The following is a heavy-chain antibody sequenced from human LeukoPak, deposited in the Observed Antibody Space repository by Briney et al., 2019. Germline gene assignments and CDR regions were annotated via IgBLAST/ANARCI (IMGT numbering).Heavy chain of an antibody. V-gene: IGHV3-23*01. CDR1: GFTFDDYA. CDR3: AKDPGPGHV. CDR2: ISWNSGST. Sequence: GGSLRLSCAASGFTFDDYAMHWVRQAPGKGLEWVSRISWNSGSTYYADSVKGRFTISRDNSKNTLYLQMNSLRAEDTAVYYCAKDPGPGHVWGKGTTVTVSS. J-gene: IGHJ6*04.